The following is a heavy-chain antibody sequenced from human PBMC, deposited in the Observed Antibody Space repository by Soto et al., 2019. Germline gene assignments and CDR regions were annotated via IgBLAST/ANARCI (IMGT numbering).Heavy chain of an antibody. Sequence: GGSLRLSCAASGFTFSSYSMNWVRQAPGKGLEWVSSISSSSSYIYYADSVKGRFTISRDNAKNSLYLQMNSLRAEDTAVYYCARWPGRERRDAFDIWGQGTMVTVSS. CDR3: ARWPGRERRDAFDI. D-gene: IGHD1-26*01. J-gene: IGHJ3*02. CDR2: ISSSSSYI. V-gene: IGHV3-21*01. CDR1: GFTFSSYS.